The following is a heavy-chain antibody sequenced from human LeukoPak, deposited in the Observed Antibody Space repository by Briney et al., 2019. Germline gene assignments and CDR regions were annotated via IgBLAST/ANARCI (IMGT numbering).Heavy chain of an antibody. CDR1: GYTFTSYY. CDR2: INPSGGST. Sequence: ASVKVSCKASGYTFTSYYMHWVRQAPGQGLEWMGIINPSGGSTGYAQKFQGRVTMTRDMSTSTVYMELSSLRSEDTAMYYCAREPELPKIVVADAFDIWGQGTMVTVSS. CDR3: AREPELPKIVVADAFDI. D-gene: IGHD3-22*01. J-gene: IGHJ3*02. V-gene: IGHV1-46*01.